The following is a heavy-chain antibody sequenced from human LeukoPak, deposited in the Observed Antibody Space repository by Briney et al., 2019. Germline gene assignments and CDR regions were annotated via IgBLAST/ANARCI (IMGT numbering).Heavy chain of an antibody. D-gene: IGHD3-22*01. Sequence: GGSLRLSCAASGFTFSSYAMSWVRPAPGKGLEWVSAISGSGGSTYYADSVKGRFTTSRDTSKNTLYLQMNSLRAEDTAVYYCAKSAYNYDSSGNYYAPFDYWGQGTLVTVSS. CDR1: GFTFSSYA. V-gene: IGHV3-23*01. CDR2: ISGSGGST. J-gene: IGHJ4*02. CDR3: AKSAYNYDSSGNYYAPFDY.